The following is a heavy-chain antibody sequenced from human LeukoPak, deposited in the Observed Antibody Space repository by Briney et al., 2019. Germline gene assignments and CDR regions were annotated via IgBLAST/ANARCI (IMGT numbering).Heavy chain of an antibody. CDR2: IYYSGST. J-gene: IGHJ4*02. V-gene: IGHV4-31*03. Sequence: KASETLSLTCTVSGGSISSGGYYWSWIRQHPGKGLEWIGYIYYSGSTYYNPSLKSRVTISVDTSKNQFSLKLSSVTAADTAVYYCARDSFKAAAGHDYWGQGTLVTVSS. D-gene: IGHD6-13*01. CDR1: GGSISSGGYY. CDR3: ARDSFKAAAGHDY.